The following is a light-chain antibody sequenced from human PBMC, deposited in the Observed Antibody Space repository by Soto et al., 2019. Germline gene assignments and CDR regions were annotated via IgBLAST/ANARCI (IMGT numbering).Light chain of an antibody. CDR2: LNSDGSH. CDR3: QTXGTGIVV. CDR1: SGHSSNA. J-gene: IGLJ2*01. Sequence: QLVLTQSPSASASLGASVKLTCTLSSGHSSNAIAWHQQQPEKGPRYLMKLNSDGSHSKGDGIPDRFSGSSSGAERYLTXXXXXXXXXADXYCQTXGTGIVVXGX. V-gene: IGLV4-69*01.